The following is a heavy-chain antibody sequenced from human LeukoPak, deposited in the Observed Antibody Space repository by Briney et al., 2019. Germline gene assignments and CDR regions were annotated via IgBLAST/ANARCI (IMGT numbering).Heavy chain of an antibody. J-gene: IGHJ4*02. D-gene: IGHD3-3*01. V-gene: IGHV3-7*01. CDR3: ARDEGFWSGSDY. Sequence: GGSLRLSCAASGLTFSNAWMTWIRLAPGKGLEWVANIKGDGSDKYYVDSVKGRFTISRDNAKNSLYLQMNSLRAEDTAVYYCARDEGFWSGSDYWGQGTLVTVSS. CDR1: GLTFSNAW. CDR2: IKGDGSDK.